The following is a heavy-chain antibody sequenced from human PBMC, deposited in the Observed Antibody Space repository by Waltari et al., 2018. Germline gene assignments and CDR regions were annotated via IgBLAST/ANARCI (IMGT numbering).Heavy chain of an antibody. CDR1: GYTFTSYY. J-gene: IGHJ6*02. D-gene: IGHD1-26*01. CDR3: ARVNSGSHHALYYYYGMDV. V-gene: IGHV1-46*03. CDR2: MNPSGGST. Sequence: QVQLVQSGAEVKKPGASVKVSCKASGYTFTSYYMHWVRQAPGQGLEWMGRMNPSGGSTSYAQKVQGRGPMTRDTSTSTVYMELSSLRSEDTAVYYCARVNSGSHHALYYYYGMDVWGQGTTVTVSS.